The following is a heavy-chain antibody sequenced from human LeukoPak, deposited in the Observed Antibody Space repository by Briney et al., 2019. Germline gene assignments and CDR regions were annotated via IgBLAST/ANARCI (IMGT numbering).Heavy chain of an antibody. CDR2: INPNSGGT. Sequence: ASVKVSCKASGYTFTGYYMHWVRQAPGQGLEWIGWINPNSGGTNYAQKFQGRVTMTRDTSISTAYMELSRLRSDDTAVYYCARVRSIAAAADYWGQGTLVTVSS. CDR3: ARVRSIAAAADY. V-gene: IGHV1-2*02. CDR1: GYTFTGYY. J-gene: IGHJ4*02. D-gene: IGHD6-13*01.